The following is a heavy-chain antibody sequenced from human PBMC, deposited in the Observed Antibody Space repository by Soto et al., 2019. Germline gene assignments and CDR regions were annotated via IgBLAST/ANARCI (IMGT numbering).Heavy chain of an antibody. CDR2: IDPSDSYT. J-gene: IGHJ6*02. CDR3: ARLNKRGYCSGGSCLSYYYYGMDV. CDR1: GYSFTSYW. Sequence: GESLKISCKGSGYSFTSYWISWVRQMPGKGLEWMGRIDPSDSYTNYSPSFQGHVTISADKSISTAYLQWSSLKASDTAMYYCARLNKRGYCSGGSCLSYYYYGMDVWGQGTTVTVSS. V-gene: IGHV5-10-1*01. D-gene: IGHD2-15*01.